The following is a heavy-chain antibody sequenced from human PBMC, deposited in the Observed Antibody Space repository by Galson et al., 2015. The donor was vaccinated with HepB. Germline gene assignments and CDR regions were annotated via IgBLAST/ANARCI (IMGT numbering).Heavy chain of an antibody. Sequence: SLRLSCAASGFTFGNYAMAWVRQAPGKGLEWVSTISAGGSNTYYADSVKGRFTISRDNSKNTLYLQMNNLRAEDTAVFYCAKFKDGAFDIWGQGTMVTVSS. CDR2: ISAGGSNT. CDR1: GFTFGNYA. J-gene: IGHJ3*02. V-gene: IGHV3-23*01. CDR3: AKFKDGAFDI.